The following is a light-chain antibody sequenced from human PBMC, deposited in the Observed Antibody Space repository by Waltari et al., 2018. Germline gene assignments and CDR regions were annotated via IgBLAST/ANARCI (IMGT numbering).Light chain of an antibody. CDR1: QSINSY. Sequence: DIQMTQSPSSLSASVGDRVTITCRASQSINSYLNWYQQKPGKAPKLLIYAASSLHSGVPSRFSASGSGTDVTLTISNLQPEDFATYYCQRSYSTPRTFGQGTKVEIK. J-gene: IGKJ1*01. CDR3: QRSYSTPRT. CDR2: AAS. V-gene: IGKV1-39*01.